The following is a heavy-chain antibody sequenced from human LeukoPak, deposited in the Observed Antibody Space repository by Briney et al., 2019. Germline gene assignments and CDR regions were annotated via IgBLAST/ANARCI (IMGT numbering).Heavy chain of an antibody. CDR2: ISSSSSYI. CDR3: ARTLFQADFDY. V-gene: IGHV3-21*01. J-gene: IGHJ4*02. CDR1: GFTFSSYE. D-gene: IGHD3-3*01. Sequence: GGSLRLSCAASGFTFSSYEMNWVRQAPGKGLEWVSSISSSSSYIYYADSVKGRFTISRDNAKNSLYLQMNSLRAEDTAVYYYARTLFQADFDYWGQGTLVTVSS.